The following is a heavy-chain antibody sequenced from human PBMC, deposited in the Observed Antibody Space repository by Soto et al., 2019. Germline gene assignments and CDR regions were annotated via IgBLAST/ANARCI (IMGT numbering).Heavy chain of an antibody. D-gene: IGHD6-6*01. Sequence: QVQLHQWGAGLLQHSETMSLACSIYSRSFRGYYWSWIRQPPGKGLEWIGEISQCGNTNYSPSLKSRASITSDTSKMQWSLNLASVSAADTALAYCARASSVSGSSQTRPDFWGQGTLVTVSS. CDR1: SRSFRGYY. V-gene: IGHV4-34*01. CDR2: ISQCGNT. CDR3: ARASSVSGSSQTRPDF. J-gene: IGHJ4*02.